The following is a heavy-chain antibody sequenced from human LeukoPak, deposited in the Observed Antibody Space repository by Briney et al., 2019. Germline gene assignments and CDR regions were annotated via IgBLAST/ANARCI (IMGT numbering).Heavy chain of an antibody. D-gene: IGHD4-17*01. Sequence: GGSLRLSCAASGFTFSSYGMHWVRQAPGKGLEWVAFIRYDGSNKYYADSVKGRFTISRDNSKNTLYLQMNSLRAEDTAVYYCALGTVTTSRNFDYWGQGTLVTVST. J-gene: IGHJ4*02. V-gene: IGHV3-30*02. CDR1: GFTFSSYG. CDR3: ALGTVTTSRNFDY. CDR2: IRYDGSNK.